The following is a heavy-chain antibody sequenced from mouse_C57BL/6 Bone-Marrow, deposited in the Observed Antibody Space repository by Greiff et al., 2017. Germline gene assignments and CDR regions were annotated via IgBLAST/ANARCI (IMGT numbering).Heavy chain of an antibody. CDR3: ARDWVYAMDY. CDR1: GFTFSDYY. V-gene: IGHV5-16*01. J-gene: IGHJ4*01. Sequence: EVMLVESEGGLVQPGSSMKLSCTASGFTFSDYYMAWVRQVPEKGLEWVANINYDGSSTYYLDSLKSRFIISRENAKNILYLQMSSLKSEDTATYYCARDWVYAMDYWGQGTSVTVSS. D-gene: IGHD4-1*01. CDR2: INYDGSST.